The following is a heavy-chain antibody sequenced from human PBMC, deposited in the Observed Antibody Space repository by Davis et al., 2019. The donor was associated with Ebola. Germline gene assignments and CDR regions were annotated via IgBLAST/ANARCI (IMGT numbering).Heavy chain of an antibody. CDR1: GFTFSSYA. CDR2: ISYDGSNK. CDR3: AKADGDWAY. Sequence: GESLKISCAASGFTFSSYAMHWVRQAPGKGLEWVAVISYDGSNKYYADSVKGRFTISRDNSKNTLYLQMSSLRAEDTAVYYWAKADGDWAYWGQGTLVTVSS. V-gene: IGHV3-30*04. D-gene: IGHD4-17*01. J-gene: IGHJ4*02.